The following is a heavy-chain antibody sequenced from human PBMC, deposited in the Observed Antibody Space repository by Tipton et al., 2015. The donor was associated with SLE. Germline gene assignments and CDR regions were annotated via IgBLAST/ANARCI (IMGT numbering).Heavy chain of an antibody. V-gene: IGHV4-59*01. CDR2: VYNSGAT. D-gene: IGHD3-3*01. Sequence: GLVKPSETLSLTCTVSGGSISQYYWTWIRQSPGQGREWVRYVYNSGATDTNPSLTSRVTMSVDTTKNQFSLKLTSLTAADTAIYFCARDGGGDMLDFWGQGALVAVSS. J-gene: IGHJ4*02. CDR1: GGSISQYY. CDR3: ARDGGGDMLDF.